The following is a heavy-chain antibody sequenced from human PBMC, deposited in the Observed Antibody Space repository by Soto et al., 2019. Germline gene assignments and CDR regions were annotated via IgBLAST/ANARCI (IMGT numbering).Heavy chain of an antibody. CDR3: VRGESSAWYFHY. CDR1: GFTFSRSA. D-gene: IGHD6-19*01. J-gene: IGHJ4*02. CDR2: ISYDGSNR. V-gene: IGHV3-30-3*01. Sequence: QVQLVESGGGVVQPGGSLRLSCAAAGFTFSRSAMHWVRQAPGTGLEWVAAISYDGSNRYHADSVKGRFTISRDNSKNTLYLQMNSLRPEDTAVYYCVRGESSAWYFHYWGQGTLVTVSS.